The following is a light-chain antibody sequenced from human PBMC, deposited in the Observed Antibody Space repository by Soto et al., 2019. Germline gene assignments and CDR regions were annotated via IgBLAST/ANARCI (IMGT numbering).Light chain of an antibody. Sequence: EIVLTQSPGTLSLSPGERATLSCRASQSVTSSYFAWYQQKRGQAPRLLIYGASSRATGIPDRFSGSGSGTDVTLTISRLEPEDFAVYYCKWYGTFGQGTKVEIK. J-gene: IGKJ1*01. CDR2: GAS. CDR3: KWYGT. CDR1: QSVTSSY. V-gene: IGKV3-20*01.